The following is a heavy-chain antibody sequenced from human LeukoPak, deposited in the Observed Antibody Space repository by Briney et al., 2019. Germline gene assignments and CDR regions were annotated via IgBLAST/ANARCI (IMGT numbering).Heavy chain of an antibody. Sequence: PGGSLRLSCIVSGLVFNDAWMSWVRQAPGKGLEGVGRITSGGATDYATPVKGRFIISRDNSKGTFYLQMTSLKTDDTAMYYCTWMATVRTVDFWGQGTLVTVSS. CDR2: ITSGGAT. J-gene: IGHJ4*02. CDR1: GLVFNDAW. CDR3: TWMATVRTVDF. V-gene: IGHV3-15*01. D-gene: IGHD4-17*01.